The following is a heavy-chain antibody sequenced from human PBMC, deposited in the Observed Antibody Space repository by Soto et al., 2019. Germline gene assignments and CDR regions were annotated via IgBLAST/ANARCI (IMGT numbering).Heavy chain of an antibody. Sequence: EASVKVSCKASGYTFTGYYMHWVRQAPGQGLEWMGWINPNIGSINYAQKFQGRVTMTTDASTSTAYMELSSLRSEDTAVYYCARANYYDSSGHYRRYYCYGMDVWGQGTTVTVSS. D-gene: IGHD3-22*01. J-gene: IGHJ6*02. CDR1: GYTFTGYY. CDR3: ARANYYDSSGHYRRYYCYGMDV. V-gene: IGHV1-2*02. CDR2: INPNIGSI.